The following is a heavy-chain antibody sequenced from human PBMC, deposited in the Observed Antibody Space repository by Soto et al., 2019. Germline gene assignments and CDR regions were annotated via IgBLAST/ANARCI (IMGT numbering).Heavy chain of an antibody. CDR2: ISDDSSRT. Sequence: GGSLRLSCAASGFTFDDYAMHWVRQAPGKGLEWVSFISDDSSRTYYADAVKGRFTISRDNSKYTLYLQMNSLTAEDTAVYACVKGGWLDFWGQGTLVTVSS. J-gene: IGHJ5*01. V-gene: IGHV3-23*01. CDR3: VKGGWLDF. CDR1: GFTFDDYA. D-gene: IGHD3-16*01.